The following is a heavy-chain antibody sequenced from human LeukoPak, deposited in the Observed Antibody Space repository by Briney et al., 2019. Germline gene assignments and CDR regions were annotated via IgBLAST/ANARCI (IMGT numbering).Heavy chain of an antibody. CDR3: AKDGRYQLLDY. J-gene: IGHJ4*02. V-gene: IGHV3-30*18. CDR2: ISYDGSNK. D-gene: IGHD2-2*01. Sequence: GGSLRLSCAASGFTFSNAWMSWVRQAPGKGLEWVAVISYDGSNKYYADSVKGRFTISRDNSKNTLYLQMNSLRAEDTAVYYCAKDGRYQLLDYWGQGTLVTVSS. CDR1: GFTFSNAW.